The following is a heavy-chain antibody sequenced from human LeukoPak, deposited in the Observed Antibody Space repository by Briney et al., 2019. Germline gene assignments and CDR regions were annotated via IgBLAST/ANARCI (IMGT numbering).Heavy chain of an antibody. CDR1: GFSFSDHY. J-gene: IGHJ4*02. CDR3: ARTRGRGPGGHFAS. D-gene: IGHD3-10*01. CDR2: ISTSSST. V-gene: IGHV3-11*01. Sequence: PGGSLRLSCAASGFSFSDHYMSWIRQAPGKGLEWVSYISTSSSTSYSDSVEGRFTVSRDNAQSSLFLQMNSLRDEDTALYYCARTRGRGPGGHFASWGQGTLVTVSS.